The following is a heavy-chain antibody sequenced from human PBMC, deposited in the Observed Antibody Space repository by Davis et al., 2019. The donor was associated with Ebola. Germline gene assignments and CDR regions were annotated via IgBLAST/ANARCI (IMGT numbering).Heavy chain of an antibody. D-gene: IGHD6-19*01. Sequence: GESLKISCAATGFTFSDHYMDWVRQAPGQGLEWLWRIRNRVNSYTTRYAVSARGRFTISRDDSKNSLYLEMNSLKTEDTAVYYCVRLDASGWILDSWSQGTLVIVSS. J-gene: IGHJ5*02. CDR2: IRNRVNSYTT. CDR3: VRLDASGWILDS. CDR1: GFTFSDHY. V-gene: IGHV3-72*01.